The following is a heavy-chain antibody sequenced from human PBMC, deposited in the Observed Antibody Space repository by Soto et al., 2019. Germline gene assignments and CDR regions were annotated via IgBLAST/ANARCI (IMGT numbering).Heavy chain of an antibody. CDR3: ATKGIRLQNTMYYYGRDS. J-gene: IGHJ6*01. Sequence: ASVNGSCKASGYTFTSYGISWVRQAPGQGLESMGWIDVYSGNTNYAQKLQGRVTMTTDTSTRTAYMELRSLRSGDTAVYYCATKGIRLQNTMYYYGRDSGGQGTEVTVSS. D-gene: IGHD6-13*01. V-gene: IGHV1-18*01. CDR1: GYTFTSYG. CDR2: IDVYSGNT.